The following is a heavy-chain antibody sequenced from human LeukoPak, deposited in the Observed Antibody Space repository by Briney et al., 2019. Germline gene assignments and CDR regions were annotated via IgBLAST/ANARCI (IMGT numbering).Heavy chain of an antibody. CDR3: ARDSSRGAFDI. CDR1: GGSITNYY. D-gene: IGHD6-13*01. V-gene: IGHV4-59*12. J-gene: IGHJ3*02. Sequence: PSETLSLTCTVSGGSITNYYWSWIRQPPGKGLEWIGFSYYNGNTNYNPSLKSRVTISVDMSKNQFSLKLSSVTAADTAVYYCARDSSRGAFDIRGQGTMVTVSS. CDR2: SYYNGNT.